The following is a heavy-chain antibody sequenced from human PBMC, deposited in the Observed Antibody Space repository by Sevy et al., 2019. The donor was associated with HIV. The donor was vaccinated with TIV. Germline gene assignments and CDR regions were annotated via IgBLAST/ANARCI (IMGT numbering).Heavy chain of an antibody. Sequence: GGSLRLSCAASGFTFNRYWMSWVRQAPGKGLEWVANIKQDESEKHYADSVKGRFTISRDNTKNSLFLQLDTVRDEDSAIYDCAKIDDGDFGGVVQVWGQGTMVTVSS. J-gene: IGHJ3*01. D-gene: IGHD2-21*01. V-gene: IGHV3-7*03. CDR1: GFTFNRYW. CDR3: AKIDDGDFGGVVQV. CDR2: IKQDESEK.